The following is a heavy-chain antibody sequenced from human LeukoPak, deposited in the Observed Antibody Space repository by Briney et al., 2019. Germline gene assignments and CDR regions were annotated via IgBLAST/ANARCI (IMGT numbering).Heavy chain of an antibody. CDR1: GFTFRSHA. CDR3: AKDFRIGYSAHFDY. V-gene: IGHV3-23*01. CDR2: IYENGGTT. J-gene: IGHJ4*02. D-gene: IGHD2-21*01. Sequence: GGSLRLSCVGSGFTFRSHAMSWVRQAPEKGLEFVSGIYENGGTTYYADSVKGRFSISRDNSKNTLYLQMNSLRGEDTAVYYCAKDFRIGYSAHFDYWGQGALVTVSS.